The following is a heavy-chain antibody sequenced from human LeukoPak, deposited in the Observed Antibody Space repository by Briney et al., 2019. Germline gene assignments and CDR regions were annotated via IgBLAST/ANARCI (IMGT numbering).Heavy chain of an antibody. CDR3: ARMGAIAGASANVDF. J-gene: IGHJ4*02. V-gene: IGHV4-59*01. Sequence: PSETLSLTCTVSGGSISSYHWSWIRQPPGKGLEWIGYIYNTGEITDYSPSLKSRVTISVDTSKNQFSLRLNSVTTADTAVYYCARMGAIAGASANVDFWGQGTLVTVSS. D-gene: IGHD4/OR15-4a*01. CDR2: IYNTGEIT. CDR1: GGSISSYH.